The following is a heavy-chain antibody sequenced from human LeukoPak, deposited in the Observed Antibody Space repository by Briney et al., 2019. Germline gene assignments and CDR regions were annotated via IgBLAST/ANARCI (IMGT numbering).Heavy chain of an antibody. D-gene: IGHD6-13*01. Sequence: PSETLSLTCTVSGGSISSYYWSWIRQPAGKGLEWIGRIYTSGSTNYNPSLKSRVTMSVDTSKNQFSLRLSSVTAADTAVYYCARRFQWQQLALFDYWGQGTLVTVSS. V-gene: IGHV4-4*07. CDR1: GGSISSYY. J-gene: IGHJ4*02. CDR2: IYTSGST. CDR3: ARRFQWQQLALFDY.